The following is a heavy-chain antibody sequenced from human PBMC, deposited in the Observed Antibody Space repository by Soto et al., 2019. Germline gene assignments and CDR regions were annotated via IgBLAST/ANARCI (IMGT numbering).Heavy chain of an antibody. CDR1: GYTFTGTFTGYY. CDR2: INPNSGGT. CDR3: ASDLSSSEDGLDY. V-gene: IGHV1-2*02. J-gene: IGHJ4*02. Sequence: ASVKVSCKASGYTFTGTFTGYYIHWVRQAPGQGLEGLGWINPNSGGTNYAQKFQGRVTMTRDTYISTAHMELRRLRSDDTAIFYCASDLSSSEDGLDYWGQWTLVTVSS. D-gene: IGHD6-19*01.